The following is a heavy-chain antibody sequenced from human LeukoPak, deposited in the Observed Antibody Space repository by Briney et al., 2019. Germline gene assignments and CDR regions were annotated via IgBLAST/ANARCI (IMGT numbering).Heavy chain of an antibody. CDR1: GYTFSDFS. CDR2: ISVRSNYR. J-gene: IGHJ4*02. V-gene: IGHV3-21*01. Sequence: PGGSLTLSCAASGYTFSDFSVNWVRQAPGKGLEWVSSISVRSNYRYYADSVRGRFTISRDGARDSLFLQMNSLRAEDTAVYFCVRLRRNSDRSGYYYYYDYWGQGTLVTVSS. D-gene: IGHD3-22*01. CDR3: VRLRRNSDRSGYYYYYDY.